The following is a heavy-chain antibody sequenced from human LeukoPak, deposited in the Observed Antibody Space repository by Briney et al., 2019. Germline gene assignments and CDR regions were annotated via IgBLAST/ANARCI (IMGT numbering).Heavy chain of an antibody. D-gene: IGHD6-13*01. J-gene: IGHJ6*03. Sequence: GGSLRLSCAASGFTFSSYWMSWVRQAPGKGLEWVANIKQDGSEKYYVDSVKGRFTISRDNAKNSLYLQMNSLRAEDTAVYYCARDHLEGTAAGTEDYYYYYMDVWGKGTTVTVSS. CDR3: ARDHLEGTAAGTEDYYYYYMDV. V-gene: IGHV3-7*01. CDR2: IKQDGSEK. CDR1: GFTFSSYW.